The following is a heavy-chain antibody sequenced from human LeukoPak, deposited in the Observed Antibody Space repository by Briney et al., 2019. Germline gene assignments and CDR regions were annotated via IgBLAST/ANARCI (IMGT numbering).Heavy chain of an antibody. CDR2: INPNSGGT. D-gene: IGHD2-15*01. CDR3: ARIAVTTVVTADF. CDR1: GYTFTGYY. V-gene: IGHV1-2*02. J-gene: IGHJ4*02. Sequence: ASVKVSCKASGYTFTGYYMHWVRQAPGQGLEWMGWINPNSGGTNYAQKFQGSVTMSRDTSISTAYMELSSLRSDDTAIYYCARIAVTTVVTADFWGQGTLVTVSS.